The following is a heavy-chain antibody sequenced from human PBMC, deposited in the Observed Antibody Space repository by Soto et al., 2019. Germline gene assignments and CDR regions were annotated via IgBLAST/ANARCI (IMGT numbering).Heavy chain of an antibody. J-gene: IGHJ3*02. CDR1: GYTFTNFG. D-gene: IGHD1-26*01. CDR3: ARDAPRPSTYAFDI. CDR2: ISAYNGNT. V-gene: IGHV1-18*01. Sequence: QVQLMQSGAEVKKPGASVKVSCKASGYTFTNFGITWVRQAPGQGLEWMGWISAYNGNTNYTQKLQGRVTMTTDTSTSTAYMELRSLRSDDTAVYYRARDAPRPSTYAFDIWGQGTMVTVSS.